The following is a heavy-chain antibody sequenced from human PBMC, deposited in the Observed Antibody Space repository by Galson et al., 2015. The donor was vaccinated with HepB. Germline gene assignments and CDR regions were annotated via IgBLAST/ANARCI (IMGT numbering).Heavy chain of an antibody. D-gene: IGHD3-22*01. Sequence: SLRLSCAASGFTFSSYAMHWVRQAPGKGLEWVAVISYDGSNKYYADSVKGRFTISRDNSKNTLYLQMNSLRAEDTAVYYCARDFYDSSGYYYVDYFDYWGQGTLVTVSS. J-gene: IGHJ4*02. V-gene: IGHV3-30*04. CDR1: GFTFSSYA. CDR3: ARDFYDSSGYYYVDYFDY. CDR2: ISYDGSNK.